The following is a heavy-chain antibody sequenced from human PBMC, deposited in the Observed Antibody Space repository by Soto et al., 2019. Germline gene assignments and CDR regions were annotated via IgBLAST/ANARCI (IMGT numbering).Heavy chain of an antibody. D-gene: IGHD6-13*01. CDR2: IHYTRNT. V-gene: IGHV4-59*01. CDR3: ARGGAAGVWFHP. CDR1: GDSISIYY. Sequence: PSETLSLTCTVSGDSISIYYWSWIRQPPGKGLEWIGYIHYTRNTNYNPSLKSRVTISVDTSKNQFSLNLASVTAADTALYYCARGGAAGVWFHPWGQGTLVTVYS. J-gene: IGHJ5*02.